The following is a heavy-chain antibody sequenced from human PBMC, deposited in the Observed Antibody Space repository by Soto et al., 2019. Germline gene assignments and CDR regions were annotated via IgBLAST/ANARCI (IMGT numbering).Heavy chain of an antibody. Sequence: QVQLVESGGGVVQPGRSLRLSCAASGFTFSRYGMHWVRQAPGKGLEWVAVIRYDGSKKYYADSVKGGFTISRDNSKNTLYLQMTSLRAQDTAVYYCAQNLYGYGGKGALGIDGMDVWGQGTTVTVSS. CDR1: GFTFSRYG. CDR2: IRYDGSKK. J-gene: IGHJ6*02. V-gene: IGHV3-33*06. CDR3: AQNLYGYGGKGALGIDGMDV. D-gene: IGHD4-17*01.